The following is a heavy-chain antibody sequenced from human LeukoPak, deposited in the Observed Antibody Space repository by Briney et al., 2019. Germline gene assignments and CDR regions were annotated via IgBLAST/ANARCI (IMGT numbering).Heavy chain of an antibody. J-gene: IGHJ4*02. Sequence: GGSLRLSCAASGFTFSSYHINWVRQAPGKGLEWVSSISSNSDYIYYADSVKGRFTISRDNAKNSLYLQMNSLRAEDTAVYYCARGLCGGDCYDYWGQGTLVTVSS. CDR2: ISSNSDYI. CDR1: GFTFSSYH. D-gene: IGHD2-21*01. V-gene: IGHV3-21*01. CDR3: ARGLCGGDCYDY.